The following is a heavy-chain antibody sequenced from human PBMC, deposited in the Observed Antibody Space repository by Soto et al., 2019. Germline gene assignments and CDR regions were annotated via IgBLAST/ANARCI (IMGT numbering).Heavy chain of an antibody. CDR2: ISSSSSYI. Sequence: GGSLRLSCAASGFTFSSYSMNLVRQSPGRGLEWVSSISSSSSYIYYADSVKGRFTISRDNAKNSLYLQMNSLRAEDKAVYYCARRDGYNRYDSFDYWGQGTLVPVSP. CDR3: ARRDGYNRYDSFDY. V-gene: IGHV3-21*01. CDR1: GFTFSSYS. D-gene: IGHD5-12*01. J-gene: IGHJ4*02.